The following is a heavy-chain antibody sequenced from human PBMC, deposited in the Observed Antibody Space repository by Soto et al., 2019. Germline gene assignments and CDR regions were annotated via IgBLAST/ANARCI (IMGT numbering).Heavy chain of an antibody. CDR3: AGGDSSRKASYYFDY. J-gene: IGHJ4*02. CDR1: GFTFSSYA. Sequence: EVHLLGSGGGLVQPGGSLRLSCAASGFTFSSYAMSWVRQAPGKGLEWVSAITASGGTTYYADSVKGRFTISRDNPKNALHLQMNSLRPEDTAVYYCAGGDSSRKASYYFDYWGQGTLVTVSS. CDR2: ITASGGTT. D-gene: IGHD3-22*01. V-gene: IGHV3-23*01.